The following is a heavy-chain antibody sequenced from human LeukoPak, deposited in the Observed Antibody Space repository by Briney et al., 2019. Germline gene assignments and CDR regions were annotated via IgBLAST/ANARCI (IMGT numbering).Heavy chain of an antibody. CDR1: GFTFGAYA. CDR3: TRPPNWSGYYRPHYYYYMGV. D-gene: IGHD3-3*01. CDR2: IRSKAYGGTT. Sequence: GGSLRLSCTASGFTFGAYAMSWVRQAPGKGLEWVGFIRSKAYGGTTEYAASVKGRFTISRDDSKSIAYLQMNSLKTEDTAVYYCTRPPNWSGYYRPHYYYYMGVWGKGTTVTVSS. V-gene: IGHV3-49*04. J-gene: IGHJ6*03.